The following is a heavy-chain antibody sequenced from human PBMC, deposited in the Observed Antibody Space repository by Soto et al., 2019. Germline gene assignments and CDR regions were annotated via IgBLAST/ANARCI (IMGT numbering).Heavy chain of an antibody. CDR3: ARGRGGWFINQLLNAFDI. CDR2: INHRGST. V-gene: IGHV4-34*01. CDR1: VGSFSGYY. D-gene: IGHD2-2*01. Sequence: SETLSLTCAVYVGSFSGYYWSWIRQPPGKGLEWIGEINHRGSTNYIPSLKSRVTISVDTSKNQFSLKLSSVTAADTAVYYCARGRGGWFINQLLNAFDIWGQGTMVTVSS. J-gene: IGHJ3*02.